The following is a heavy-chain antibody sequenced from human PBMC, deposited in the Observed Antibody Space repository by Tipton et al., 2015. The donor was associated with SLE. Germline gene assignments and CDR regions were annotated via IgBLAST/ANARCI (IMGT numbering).Heavy chain of an antibody. CDR3: ARDLGVGATFSDY. Sequence: TLSLTCAVYGGSFSGYYWSWIRQPPGKGLEWIGEINHSGSTNYNPSLKSRVTISVDTSKNQFSLKLGSVTAADTAVYYCARDLGVGATFSDYWGQGTLVTVSS. V-gene: IGHV4-34*01. J-gene: IGHJ4*02. CDR1: GGSFSGYY. D-gene: IGHD1-26*01. CDR2: INHSGST.